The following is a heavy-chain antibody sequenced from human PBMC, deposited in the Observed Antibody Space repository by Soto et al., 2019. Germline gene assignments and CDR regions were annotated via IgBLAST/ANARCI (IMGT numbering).Heavy chain of an antibody. Sequence: SETLSLTCTVSGGSISSYYWSWIRQPPGKGLEWIGYIYYSGSTNYNPSLKSRVTISVDTSKNQFSLKLSSVTAADTAVYYCASAIAAAANTFDYWGQGTLVTVSS. CDR1: GGSISSYY. D-gene: IGHD6-13*01. CDR3: ASAIAAAANTFDY. CDR2: IYYSGST. V-gene: IGHV4-59*01. J-gene: IGHJ4*02.